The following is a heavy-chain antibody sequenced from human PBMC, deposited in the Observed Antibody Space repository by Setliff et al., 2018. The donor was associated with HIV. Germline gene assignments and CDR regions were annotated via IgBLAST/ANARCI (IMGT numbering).Heavy chain of an antibody. Sequence: LSLTCTVSGGSISSSGPGYYWGWVRQPPGGGLEWIGSVYYSGNTNYNPSLKSRVTISVDTSKNQFSLKLSSVTAADTAVYYCAREGSSTWPDQGYFDLWGRGTLVTVSS. D-gene: IGHD6-13*01. CDR1: GGSISSSGPGYY. V-gene: IGHV4-39*07. J-gene: IGHJ2*01. CDR2: VYYSGNT. CDR3: AREGSSTWPDQGYFDL.